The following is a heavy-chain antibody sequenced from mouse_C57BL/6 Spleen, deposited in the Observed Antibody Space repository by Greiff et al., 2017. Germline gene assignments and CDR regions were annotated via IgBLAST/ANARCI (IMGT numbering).Heavy chain of an antibody. CDR3: ARRYYGSRDYAMDY. D-gene: IGHD1-1*01. Sequence: EVKLVESGGGLVKPGGSLKLSCAASGFTFSDYGMHWVRQAPEKGLEWVAYISSGSSTIYYADTVKGRFTSSRDNAKNTLFLQMTSLRSEDTAMYYCARRYYGSRDYAMDYWGQGTSVTVSS. J-gene: IGHJ4*01. V-gene: IGHV5-17*01. CDR1: GFTFSDYG. CDR2: ISSGSSTI.